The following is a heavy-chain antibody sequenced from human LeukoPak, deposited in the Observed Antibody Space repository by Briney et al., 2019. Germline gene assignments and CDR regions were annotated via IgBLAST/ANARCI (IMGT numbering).Heavy chain of an antibody. CDR1: GFTFSNYN. D-gene: IGHD2-2*01. CDR2: ISSSSSSE. V-gene: IGHV3-48*02. Sequence: GGSLRLSCAASGFTFSNYNMNWVRQARGKGLEWVSYISSSSSSEYYTDSVKGRFTISRDNAKNSLYLQMNSLRDEDTAVYYCARADVVPFAPSQKNWFDPWGQGTLVTVSS. CDR3: ARADVVPFAPSQKNWFDP. J-gene: IGHJ5*02.